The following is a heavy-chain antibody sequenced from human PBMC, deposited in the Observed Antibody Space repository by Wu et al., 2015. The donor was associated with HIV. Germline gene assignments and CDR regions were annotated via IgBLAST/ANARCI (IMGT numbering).Heavy chain of an antibody. CDR1: GGTFSTHA. CDR3: ARNTDSVATSLYSLGV. V-gene: IGHV1-69*05. CDR2: INPLFGTT. D-gene: IGHD5-12*01. J-gene: IGHJ6*02. Sequence: QIQLVQSGAEVKKPGSSVKVSCKASGGTFSTHAISWVRQAPGQGLEWMGRINPLFGTTKHTQKFQDRVTFTTDELKTTAYMELRSLRYEDTGVYYCARNTDSVATSLYSLGVWGQGTTVTVSS.